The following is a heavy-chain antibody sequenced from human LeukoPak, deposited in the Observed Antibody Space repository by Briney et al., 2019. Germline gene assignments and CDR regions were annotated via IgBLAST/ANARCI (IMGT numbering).Heavy chain of an antibody. D-gene: IGHD6-13*01. V-gene: IGHV4-38-2*02. CDR3: ARHPRLYSSSFPRGYFDY. Sequence: PSETLSLTCTVSGYSISSGYYWGWIRQPPGKGLEWIGSIYHSGSTYYNPSLKSRVTISVDTSKNQFSLKLSSVTAADTAVYYCARHPRLYSSSFPRGYFDYWGQGTLVTVS. CDR2: IYHSGST. J-gene: IGHJ4*02. CDR1: GYSISSGYY.